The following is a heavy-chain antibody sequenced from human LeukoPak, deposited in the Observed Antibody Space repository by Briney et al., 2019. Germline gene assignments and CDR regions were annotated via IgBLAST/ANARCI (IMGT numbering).Heavy chain of an antibody. D-gene: IGHD2-15*01. Sequence: GGSLRLSCAASGFTFDDYAMHWVRQAPGKGLEWVSGISWNSGSIGYADSVKGRFTISRDNAKNSLYLQMNSLRAEDTAVYYCARGGYCSGGSCYLDYWGQGTLVTVSS. CDR2: ISWNSGSI. J-gene: IGHJ4*02. V-gene: IGHV3-9*01. CDR3: ARGGYCSGGSCYLDY. CDR1: GFTFDDYA.